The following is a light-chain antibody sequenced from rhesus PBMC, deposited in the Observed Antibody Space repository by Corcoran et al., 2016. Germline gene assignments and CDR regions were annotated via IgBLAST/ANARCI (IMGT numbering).Light chain of an antibody. CDR3: QQGYSYPLT. J-gene: IGKJ4*01. CDR2: RAS. CDR1: QSLSKY. Sequence: DIQMTQSPSSLSASVGDRVTINCQASQSLSKYLNWYQQKPGKIPKLLIYRASSLQSGIPSRFSGSGSGTDFTLTISSLQPEDFATYYCQQGYSYPLTFGGGTKVELK. V-gene: IGKV1S9*01.